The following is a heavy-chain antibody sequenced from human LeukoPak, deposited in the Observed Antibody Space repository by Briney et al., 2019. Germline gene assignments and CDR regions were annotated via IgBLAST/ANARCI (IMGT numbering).Heavy chain of an antibody. CDR1: GGSISSSFYY. Sequence: SETLSLTCTVSGGSISSSFYYWGWIRQPPGKGLEWIGSIYSGGGSYYNPSLESRVTISEDTSENQFSLKLSSVTAADTAVYYCARLIWGISVAAPDYWGQGTLVTVSP. CDR2: IYSGGGS. CDR3: ARLIWGISVAAPDY. J-gene: IGHJ4*02. V-gene: IGHV4-39*01. D-gene: IGHD6-19*01.